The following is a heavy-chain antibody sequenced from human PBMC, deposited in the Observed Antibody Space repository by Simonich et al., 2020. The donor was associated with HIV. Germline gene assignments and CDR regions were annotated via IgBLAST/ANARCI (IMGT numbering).Heavy chain of an antibody. CDR1: GGSFSGYY. V-gene: IGHV4-34*01. Sequence: QVQLQQWGAGLLTPSETLSLTCAVYGGSFSGYYWSWIRQPPGKGLEWIGEINHSGNNNYNPSLKSRVTISVDTSKNQFSLKLSSVTAADTAVYYCARGFHPDYYDSSGYYEDYYYYYYMDVWGKGTTVTVSS. J-gene: IGHJ6*03. D-gene: IGHD3-22*01. CDR2: INHSGNN. CDR3: ARGFHPDYYDSSGYYEDYYYYYYMDV.